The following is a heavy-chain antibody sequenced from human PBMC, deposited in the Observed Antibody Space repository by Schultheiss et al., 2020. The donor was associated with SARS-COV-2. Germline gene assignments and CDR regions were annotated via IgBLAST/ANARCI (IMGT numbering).Heavy chain of an antibody. V-gene: IGHV4-4*07. D-gene: IGHD1-26*01. CDR1: GGSISSYY. J-gene: IGHJ6*02. Sequence: SQTLSLTCTVSGGSISSYYWSWIRQPAGKGLEWIGRIYTSGSTNYNPSLKSRVTMSVDTSKNQFSLKLSSVTAADTAVYYCARVKWEPYYYYGMDVWGQGTTVTVSS. CDR2: IYTSGST. CDR3: ARVKWEPYYYYGMDV.